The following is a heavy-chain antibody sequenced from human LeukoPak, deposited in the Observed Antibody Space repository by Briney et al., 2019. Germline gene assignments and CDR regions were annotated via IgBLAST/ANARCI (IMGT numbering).Heavy chain of an antibody. Sequence: ASVKVSCKASGYTFTGYYMHWVRQAPGQGLEWMGWINPNSGGTNYAQKFQGRVTMTRDTSISTAYMELSRLRSDDTAVYYCARDSTSCYACWDYWGRGTLVTVSS. CDR1: GYTFTGYY. CDR3: ARDSTSCYACWDY. V-gene: IGHV1-2*02. CDR2: INPNSGGT. J-gene: IGHJ4*02. D-gene: IGHD2-2*01.